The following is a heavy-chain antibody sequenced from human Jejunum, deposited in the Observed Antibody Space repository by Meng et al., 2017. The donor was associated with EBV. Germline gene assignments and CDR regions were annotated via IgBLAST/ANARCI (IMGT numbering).Heavy chain of an antibody. CDR2: ITDSGGST. CDR3: AKLTRA. J-gene: IGHJ5*02. CDR1: GFTFNSHT. Sequence: EVQLVGSGAGLVQPGGALRLSCAASGFTFNSHTMSWVRQAPGKGLEWVSAITDSGGSTYYTDSVKGRFTISRDNSKNTLYLQMNSLRAEDTAVYYCAKLTRAWGQGTLVTVSS. V-gene: IGHV3-23*04.